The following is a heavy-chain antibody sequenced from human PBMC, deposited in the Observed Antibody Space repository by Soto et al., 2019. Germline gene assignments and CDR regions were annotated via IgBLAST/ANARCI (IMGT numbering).Heavy chain of an antibody. Sequence: QVQLVHSGAALKKPGASVKVSCKASGYTFTTYDINWVRQAPGQGLEWMGCMSPKSGHTGYAKRCQGRLTMTENTSITTAYMALISLTAQGTAVYFFASEEWRGVAFAAWCQGTLVSVSS. CDR1: GYTFTTYD. D-gene: IGHD3-3*01. CDR2: MSPKSGHT. CDR3: ASEEWRGVAFAA. J-gene: IGHJ5*02. V-gene: IGHV1-8*01.